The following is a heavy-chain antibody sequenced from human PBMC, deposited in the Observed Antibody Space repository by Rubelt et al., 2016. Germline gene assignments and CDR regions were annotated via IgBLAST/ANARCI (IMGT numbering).Heavy chain of an antibody. CDR1: GGSISSSSYY. Sequence: QVQLQESGPGLVKPSETLSLTCTVSGGSISSSSYYWGWIRQPPGKGLEWIGTMYYRGSTYNNPSLKSRVTMSVDTSKNQFSLRLTSVTAADTAVYYCARKKLGTNSFDHWGQGALVTVSS. V-gene: IGHV4-39*01. D-gene: IGHD1-26*01. CDR2: MYYRGST. CDR3: ARKKLGTNSFDH. J-gene: IGHJ4*02.